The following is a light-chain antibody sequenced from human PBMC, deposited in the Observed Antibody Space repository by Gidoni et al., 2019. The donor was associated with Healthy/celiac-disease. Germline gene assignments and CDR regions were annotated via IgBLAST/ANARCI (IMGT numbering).Light chain of an antibody. CDR3: QQSYSTPPA. Sequence: DIQMTQSPSSLSASVGDRVTITCRASQSISSYLHWYQQKPGKAPKLLIYAASSLQSGVPSMFSGSGSGTDFTLTISSLQPEDFATYYCQQSYSTPPAFGGGTKVEIK. CDR2: AAS. V-gene: IGKV1-39*01. CDR1: QSISSY. J-gene: IGKJ4*01.